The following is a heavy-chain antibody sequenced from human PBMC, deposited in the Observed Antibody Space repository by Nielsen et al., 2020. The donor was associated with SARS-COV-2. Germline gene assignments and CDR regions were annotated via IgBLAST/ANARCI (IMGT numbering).Heavy chain of an antibody. CDR1: GFTFSSYW. CDR3: ARGYYDSSGYYHDAFDI. D-gene: IGHD3-22*01. Sequence: GESLKISCAASGFTFSSYWMSWVRQAPGKGLEWVANIKQDGSEKYYVDSVKGRFTISRDNAKNSLYLQMNSLRAEDTAVYYCARGYYDSSGYYHDAFDIWGQGTMVTVSS. J-gene: IGHJ3*02. CDR2: IKQDGSEK. V-gene: IGHV3-7*03.